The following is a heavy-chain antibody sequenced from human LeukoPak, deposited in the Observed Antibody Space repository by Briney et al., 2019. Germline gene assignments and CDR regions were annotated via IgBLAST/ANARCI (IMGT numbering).Heavy chain of an antibody. J-gene: IGHJ3*02. CDR3: ARARGTTGTTRIAFDI. CDR1: GFTFSSYA. V-gene: IGHV3-30-3*01. Sequence: GGSLRLSCAVSGFTFSSYAKTWVRQAPGKGLEWVAVISYDGSTKYYADSVKGRFTISRDNSKNTVYLQMDSMRPEDTAVCYCARARGTTGTTRIAFDIWGKGTMVTVSS. D-gene: IGHD1-1*01. CDR2: ISYDGSTK.